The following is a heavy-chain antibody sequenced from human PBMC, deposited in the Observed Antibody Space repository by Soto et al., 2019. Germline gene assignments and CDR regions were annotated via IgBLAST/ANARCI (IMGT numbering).Heavy chain of an antibody. CDR3: ARVSAEYNWFDP. CDR2: INPSGGST. V-gene: IGHV1-46*03. Sequence: ASVKVSCKASGYTFTSYYMHWVRQAPGQGLEWMGIINPSGGSTSYARKFQGRVTMTRDTSTSTVYMELSSLRSEDTAVYYCARVSAEYNWFDPWGQGTLVTVSS. CDR1: GYTFTSYY. J-gene: IGHJ5*02.